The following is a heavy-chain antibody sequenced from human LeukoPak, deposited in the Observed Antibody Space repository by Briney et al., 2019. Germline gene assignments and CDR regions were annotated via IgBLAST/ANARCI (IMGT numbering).Heavy chain of an antibody. CDR1: GYSFTSYW. D-gene: IGHD3-9*01. V-gene: IGHV5-51*01. CDR3: ARQPRRYDILTGYSTHFDY. Sequence: GESLKISCKGPGYSFTSYWIGWVRQMPGKGLEWMGIIYPGDSDTRYSPSFQGQVTISADKSISTAYLQWSSQKASDTAMYYCARQPRRYDILTGYSTHFDYWGQGTLVTVSS. J-gene: IGHJ4*02. CDR2: IYPGDSDT.